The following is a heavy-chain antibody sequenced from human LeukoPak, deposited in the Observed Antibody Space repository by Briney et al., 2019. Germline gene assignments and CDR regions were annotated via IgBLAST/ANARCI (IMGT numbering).Heavy chain of an antibody. J-gene: IGHJ6*02. Sequence: SETLSLTCTVSGGSISSYYWSWIRQSPGKGLEWIGYIYYSGSTNYNPSLKSRVTISVDTSKNQFSLKLSSVTAADTAVYYCARGITIFGVAQRTPYYYYGMDVWGQGTTVTVSS. CDR1: GGSISSYY. CDR2: IYYSGST. CDR3: ARGITIFGVAQRTPYYYYGMDV. D-gene: IGHD3-3*01. V-gene: IGHV4-59*08.